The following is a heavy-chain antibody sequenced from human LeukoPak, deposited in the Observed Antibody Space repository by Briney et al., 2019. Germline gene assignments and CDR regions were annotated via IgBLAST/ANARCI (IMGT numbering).Heavy chain of an antibody. CDR3: VRERGPFDGFDI. V-gene: IGHV3-33*01. CDR2: IWVNGINK. Sequence: HPGGSLRLSCAASGFTFSSYGMHWVRQAPGKGLEWVTVIWVNGINKYYADSVRGRFTISRDNSKNTLYLEMNSLRAEDTAVYYCVRERGPFDGFDIWGQGTMVTVS. CDR1: GFTFSSYG. J-gene: IGHJ3*02.